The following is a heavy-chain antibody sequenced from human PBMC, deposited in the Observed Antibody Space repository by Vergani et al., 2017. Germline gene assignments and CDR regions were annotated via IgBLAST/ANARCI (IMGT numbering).Heavy chain of an antibody. CDR2: IQFDGSNQ. CDR3: AKHFRGWGIDY. CDR1: GFTLRNYD. Sequence: QVQLVESGGGVVQRGGSLRLSCATSGFTLRNYDMQWIRQGPGKGLEFVAFIQFDGSNQYYADSVKGRFTLSRDFSKNTLYLQMNSLRTDDTGTYYCAKHFRGWGIDYWGQGTQVIVSS. V-gene: IGHV3-30*02. J-gene: IGHJ4*02. D-gene: IGHD3-16*01.